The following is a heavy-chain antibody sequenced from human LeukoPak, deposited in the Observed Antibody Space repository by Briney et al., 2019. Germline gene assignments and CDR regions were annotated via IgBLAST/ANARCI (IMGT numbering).Heavy chain of an antibody. J-gene: IGHJ4*02. CDR2: IDNSATAI. V-gene: IGHV3-11*01. CDR3: ARSTWYKIDY. D-gene: IGHD6-13*01. CDR1: GFTFSDYF. Sequence: PGRSLRLSCTASGFTFSDYFMSWVRQAPGKGLQWVSYIDNSATAIYYADSVKGRFTISRDNAKNSLYLQMNSLRAEDTAVYYCARSTWYKIDYWGQGTLVTVSS.